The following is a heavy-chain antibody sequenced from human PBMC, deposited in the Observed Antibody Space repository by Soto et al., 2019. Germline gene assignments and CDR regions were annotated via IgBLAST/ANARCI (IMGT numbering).Heavy chain of an antibody. Sequence: EVQVLESGGDLVQPGGSLRLSCAASGFTFSSYAMSWVRQAPGKGLEWVSGFSGGGGDTYFADSVKGRFTISRDNSKNTLYLQMNSLRAEDTAIYYCANASGSNSAWSSWGQGTLVTVSS. CDR2: FSGGGGDT. J-gene: IGHJ4*02. V-gene: IGHV3-23*01. D-gene: IGHD6-19*01. CDR1: GFTFSSYA. CDR3: ANASGSNSAWSS.